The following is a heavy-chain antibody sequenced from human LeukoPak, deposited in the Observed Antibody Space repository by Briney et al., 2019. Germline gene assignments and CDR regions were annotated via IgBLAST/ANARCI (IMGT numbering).Heavy chain of an antibody. CDR2: ISGSGGST. D-gene: IGHD3-16*02. Sequence: GGSLRLSCEASGFTFSTYYMHWVRQAPGKGLVWVSAISGSGGSTYYADSVKGRFTISRDNSKNTLYLQMNSLRAEDTAVYYCAKGDDYVWGSYHFDYWGQGTLVTVSS. CDR1: GFTFSTYY. CDR3: AKGDDYVWGSYHFDY. J-gene: IGHJ4*02. V-gene: IGHV3-23*01.